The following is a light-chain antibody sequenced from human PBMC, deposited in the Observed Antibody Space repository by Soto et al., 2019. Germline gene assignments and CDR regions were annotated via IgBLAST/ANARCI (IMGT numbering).Light chain of an antibody. CDR3: QQYDASPFT. CDR1: QSVSSN. V-gene: IGKV3-20*01. CDR2: GAS. Sequence: EIVMTQSPATLSVSPGERATLSCRASQSVSSNLAWYQQKPGQAPRLLTYGASTRATAIPDRFSGSGSGTDFALTISRLEPEDFAMYYCQQYDASPFTFAPGTKVDIK. J-gene: IGKJ3*01.